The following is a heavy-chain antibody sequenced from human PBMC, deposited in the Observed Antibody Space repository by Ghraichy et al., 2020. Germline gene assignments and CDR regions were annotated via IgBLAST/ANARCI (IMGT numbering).Heavy chain of an antibody. CDR2: ISAYNGNT. CDR1: GYTFTSYG. J-gene: IGHJ4*02. CDR3: ARDGSGSYPDEGPDFDY. V-gene: IGHV1-18*01. D-gene: IGHD1-26*01. Sequence: ASVKVSCKASGYTFTSYGISWVRQAPGQGLEWMGWISAYNGNTNYAQKLQGRVTMTTDTSTSTAYMELRSLRSDDTAVYYCARDGSGSYPDEGPDFDYWGQGTLVTVSS.